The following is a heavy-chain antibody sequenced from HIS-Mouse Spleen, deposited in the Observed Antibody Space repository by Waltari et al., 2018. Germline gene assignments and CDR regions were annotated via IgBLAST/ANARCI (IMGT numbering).Heavy chain of an antibody. CDR2: MNPNSGNT. V-gene: IGHV1-8*01. CDR3: ARGHDYSNYFDY. J-gene: IGHJ4*02. CDR1: GYTFTSYD. D-gene: IGHD4-4*01. Sequence: QVQLVQSGAEVKKPGASVKVSCKASGYTFTSYDINWVRQATGQGLAWMGWMNPNSGNTGYAQKFQGRVTMTRNTARSTAYMELSSLRSEDTAVYYCARGHDYSNYFDYWGQGTLVTVSS.